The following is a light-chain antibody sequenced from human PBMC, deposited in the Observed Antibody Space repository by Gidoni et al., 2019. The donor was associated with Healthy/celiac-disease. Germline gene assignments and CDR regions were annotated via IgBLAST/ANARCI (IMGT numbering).Light chain of an antibody. Sequence: EIVMTQSPATLSVSPGERATLSCRASQSVSSNLAWYQQKPGQAPRLLIYGASTRAPGIPARFSGSGSGTEFTLTISSLQSEDFAVYYCQQYNNCPYTFGQGTKLEIK. CDR1: QSVSSN. J-gene: IGKJ2*01. CDR2: GAS. V-gene: IGKV3-15*01. CDR3: QQYNNCPYT.